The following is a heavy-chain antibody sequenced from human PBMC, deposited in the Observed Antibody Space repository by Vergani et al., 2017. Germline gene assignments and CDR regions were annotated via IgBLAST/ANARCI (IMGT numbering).Heavy chain of an antibody. CDR2: IKSKTDGGTT. CDR1: GFTFDDYG. V-gene: IGHV3-15*01. D-gene: IGHD1-1*01. J-gene: IGHJ6*03. CDR3: TTDVDTTRYYYYYMDV. Sequence: EVQLVESGGGVVRPGGSLRLSCAASGFTFDDYGMSWVRQAPGKGLEWVGRIKSKTDGGTTDYAAPVKGRFTITRDDSKNTLYLQMNSLKTEDTAVYYCTTDVDTTRYYYYYMDVWDKGTTVTVS.